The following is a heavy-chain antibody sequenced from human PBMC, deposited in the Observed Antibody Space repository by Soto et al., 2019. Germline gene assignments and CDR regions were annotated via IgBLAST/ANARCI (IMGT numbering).Heavy chain of an antibody. J-gene: IGHJ3*01. CDR1: GFTFYNYG. Sequence: QVQLVESEGGVVQPGTSLRLSCAASGFTFYNYGMHWVRQAPGTGLEWVAAISSHGRDTYYADSVKGRLTISRDNSKNTLYLQMHSLRAEDTAVYYCAKDQGIAASHGIDWGQGTMVTVSS. D-gene: IGHD6-13*01. V-gene: IGHV3-30*18. CDR3: AKDQGIAASHGID. CDR2: ISSHGRDT.